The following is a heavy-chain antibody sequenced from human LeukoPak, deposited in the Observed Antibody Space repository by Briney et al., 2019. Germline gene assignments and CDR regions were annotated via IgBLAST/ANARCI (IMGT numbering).Heavy chain of an antibody. CDR1: GYTLTELS. CDR2: FDPEDGET. Sequence: ASVKVSCKVSGYTLTELSMHWVRQAPGKGLEWMGGFDPEDGETIYAQKFQGRVSMTEDTSTDTAFMELSSLRSEDTAIYYCATYYGGDTAFDYWGQGTLVTVSS. J-gene: IGHJ4*02. D-gene: IGHD3-22*01. V-gene: IGHV1-24*01. CDR3: ATYYGGDTAFDY.